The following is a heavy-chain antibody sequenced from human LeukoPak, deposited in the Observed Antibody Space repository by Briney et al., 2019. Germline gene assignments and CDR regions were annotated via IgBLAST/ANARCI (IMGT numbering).Heavy chain of an antibody. Sequence: SETLSLTCTVSGDSISDYYWNWIRQPPGKGLEWIGYIYYSGSTNYNPSLKSRVTISVDTSKNQFSLKLGSVTAADTAVYYCARALDDGEDNLGWVRVTPTPSPQPFDYWGQGTLVTVSS. CDR2: IYYSGST. V-gene: IGHV4-59*12. J-gene: IGHJ4*02. CDR1: GDSISDYY. CDR3: ARALDDGEDNLGWVRVTPTPSPQPFDY. D-gene: IGHD5-18*01.